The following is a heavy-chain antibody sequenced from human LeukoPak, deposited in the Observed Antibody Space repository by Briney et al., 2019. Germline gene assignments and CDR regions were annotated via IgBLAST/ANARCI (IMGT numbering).Heavy chain of an antibody. CDR3: ARTYADFWSGYYYWFDP. CDR2: INHSGST. D-gene: IGHD3-3*01. Sequence: SETLSLTCAVSGGSFSGYYWSWIRQPPGKGLEWIGEINHSGSTNYNPSLKSRVTISVDTSKNQFSLKLSSVTAADTAVYYCARTYADFWSGYYYWFDPWGQRTLVTVSS. V-gene: IGHV4-34*01. CDR1: GGSFSGYY. J-gene: IGHJ5*02.